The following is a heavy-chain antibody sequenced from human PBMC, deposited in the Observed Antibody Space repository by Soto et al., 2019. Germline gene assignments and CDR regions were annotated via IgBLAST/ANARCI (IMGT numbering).Heavy chain of an antibody. CDR3: ARYCGGGSCYPTYYYYYIDV. V-gene: IGHV3-7*01. CDR2: IKQDGSDQ. D-gene: IGHD2-15*01. J-gene: IGHJ6*03. CDR1: GFTFSNYW. Sequence: GGSLRLSCAVSGFTFSNYWMSWVRQTPEKGLEWMATIKQDGSDQYYVDSVKGRFTISSDNAKNSLYLQMNDLRAEDTAVYYCARYCGGGSCYPTYYYYYIDVWGKGTTVTVSS.